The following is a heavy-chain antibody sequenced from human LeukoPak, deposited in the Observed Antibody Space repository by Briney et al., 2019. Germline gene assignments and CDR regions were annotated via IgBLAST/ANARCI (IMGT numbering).Heavy chain of an antibody. Sequence: SETLSLTCTVSGGSISSYYWSWIRQPPGKGLEWIGYIYYSGSTNYNPSLKSRVTISIDTSKNQFSLKLSSVIAADTAVYYCSRGAALAGTGLSSQQYYHGMDVWGQGTTVTVSS. CDR3: SRGAALAGTGLSSQQYYHGMDV. V-gene: IGHV4-59*01. CDR1: GGSISSYY. J-gene: IGHJ6*02. D-gene: IGHD6-19*01. CDR2: IYYSGST.